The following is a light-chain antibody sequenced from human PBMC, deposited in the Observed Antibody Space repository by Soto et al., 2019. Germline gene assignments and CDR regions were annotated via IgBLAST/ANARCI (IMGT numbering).Light chain of an antibody. CDR1: SSNFGAGYD. V-gene: IGLV1-40*01. J-gene: IGLJ1*01. Sequence: QAVLTEPPAVSMSPGGRITICCTGISSNFGAGYDVYWYWQIPGTAHKLLIYGNTNRHSGVPARFSGSKSGSSASLAITGLQAEDEADYYCQSRDSSLNDSVFGTGTKVTVL. CDR3: QSRDSSLNDSV. CDR2: GNT.